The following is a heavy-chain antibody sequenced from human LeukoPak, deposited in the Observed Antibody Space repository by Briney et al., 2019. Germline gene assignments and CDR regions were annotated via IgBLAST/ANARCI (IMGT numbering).Heavy chain of an antibody. CDR2: ISSSGGTT. CDR3: AKSPRGSRIDY. V-gene: IGHV3-23*01. Sequence: PGGSLRLSCAASGFTFSSYAMTWVRQAPGKGLEWVSTISSSGGTTYYADSVKGRFTISRDNSKKTLYLQMNSLRAEDTALYYCAKSPRGSRIDYWGQGTLVTVSS. J-gene: IGHJ4*02. CDR1: GFTFSSYA. D-gene: IGHD3-10*01.